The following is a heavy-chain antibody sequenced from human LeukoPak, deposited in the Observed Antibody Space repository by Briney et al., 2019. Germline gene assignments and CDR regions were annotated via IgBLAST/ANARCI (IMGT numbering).Heavy chain of an antibody. V-gene: IGHV1-18*01. D-gene: IGHD6-6*01. J-gene: IGHJ5*02. CDR1: GYTFTSYG. CDR2: ISAYNGNT. Sequence: GASVKVSCRASGYTFTSYGISWVRQAPGQGLEWMGWISAYNGNTNYAQKLQGRVTMTTDTSTSTAYMELRSLRSDDTAVYYCARDPGYSSSSGLPWGPWGQGTLVTVSS. CDR3: ARDPGYSSSSGLPWGP.